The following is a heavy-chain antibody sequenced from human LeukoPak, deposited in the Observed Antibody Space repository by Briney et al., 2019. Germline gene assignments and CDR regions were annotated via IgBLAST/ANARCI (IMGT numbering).Heavy chain of an antibody. CDR2: ISSSSSTI. CDR3: ARDHRTVTTIDFDY. J-gene: IGHJ4*02. V-gene: IGHV3-48*04. D-gene: IGHD4-17*01. CDR1: GFTFSSYS. Sequence: GGSLRLSCAASGFTFSSYSMNWVRQAPGKGLEWVSYISSSSSTIYYADSVKGRFTISRDNAKNSLYLQMNSLRAEDTAVYYCARDHRTVTTIDFDYWGQGTLVTVSS.